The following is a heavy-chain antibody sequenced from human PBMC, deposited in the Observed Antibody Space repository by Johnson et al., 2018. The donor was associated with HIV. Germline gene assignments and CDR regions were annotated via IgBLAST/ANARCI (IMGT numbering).Heavy chain of an antibody. CDR3: AKDQWGSSWPNDAFDF. CDR2: MWYDGSNK. V-gene: IGHV3-33*06. D-gene: IGHD6-13*01. Sequence: QVQLVESGGGVVQPGRSLRLSCAASGFTFSTYGMHWVRQAPGKGLEWVAVMWYDGSNKYYADSVKGRFTISRDNSKNTLYLQMNILRAEDTAVYYWAKDQWGSSWPNDAFDFWGQGTMVTVSS. CDR1: GFTFSTYG. J-gene: IGHJ3*01.